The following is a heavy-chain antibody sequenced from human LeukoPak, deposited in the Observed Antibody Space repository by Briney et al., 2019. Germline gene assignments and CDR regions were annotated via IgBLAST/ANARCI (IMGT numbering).Heavy chain of an antibody. Sequence: GGSLRLSCRASGFAFSSYWMSWVRQAPGKGLEWVANIKQDGGEKYYVDSVKGRFTISRDNAKNSLSLQMNSLRAEDTAIYYCARDGSRPPSPPDYWGQGTLVTVSS. J-gene: IGHJ4*02. CDR3: ARDGSRPPSPPDY. CDR1: GFAFSSYW. D-gene: IGHD2-15*01. V-gene: IGHV3-7*01. CDR2: IKQDGGEK.